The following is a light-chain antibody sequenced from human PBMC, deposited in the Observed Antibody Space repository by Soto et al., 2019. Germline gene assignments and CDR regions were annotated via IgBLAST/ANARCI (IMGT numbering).Light chain of an antibody. J-gene: IGKJ2*01. CDR1: QGISSY. Sequence: AIRMTQSPSSFSASTGDRVTITCRASQGISSYLAWYQQKPGKAPKLLIYAASTLQSGVPSRFSGSGSGTDFTLTICCLQSEDFATYYCQQYYSYPPAFGQGTKLEIK. CDR3: QQYYSYPPA. V-gene: IGKV1-8*01. CDR2: AAS.